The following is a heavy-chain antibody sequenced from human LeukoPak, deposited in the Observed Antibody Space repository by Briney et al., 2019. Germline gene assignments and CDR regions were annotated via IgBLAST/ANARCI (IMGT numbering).Heavy chain of an antibody. CDR1: GFTFSTYW. D-gene: IGHD2-15*01. CDR2: INSDESST. CDR3: AKSRRAYCSGGSCFGLWDY. V-gene: IGHV3-74*01. J-gene: IGHJ4*02. Sequence: GGSLRLSCAASGFTFSTYWMHWVRQAPGKALVWVSRINSDESSTTYADSVKGRFTISRDNAKNTLYLQMNSLRAEDTAVYYCAKSRRAYCSGGSCFGLWDYWGQGTLVTVSS.